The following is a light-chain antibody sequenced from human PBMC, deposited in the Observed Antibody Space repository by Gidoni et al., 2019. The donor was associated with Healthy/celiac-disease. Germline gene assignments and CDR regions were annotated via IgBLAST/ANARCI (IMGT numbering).Light chain of an antibody. V-gene: IGLV3-1*01. CDR2: QDS. J-gene: IGLJ2*01. CDR1: KLGDKY. CDR3: QTWDSSTVV. Sequence: SYELTHPPSVYVSPGQTASITCYGDKLGDKYACWYLQKPGQSPVLVIYQDSKRPSGIPERFSGSNSGNTATLTISGTQAMDEADYYCQTWDSSTVVFGGGTKLTVL.